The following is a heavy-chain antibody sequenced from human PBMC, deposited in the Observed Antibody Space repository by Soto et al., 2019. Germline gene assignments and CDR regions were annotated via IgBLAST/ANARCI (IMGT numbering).Heavy chain of an antibody. CDR2: VDRSESYT. J-gene: IGHJ3*02. Sequence: LGEALKITCSGCGYSFTSYFIHWVRQMPGKGLEWMGRVDRSESYTNYSPSFQGHVTLSADKSISTAELQWSSLQASDTAMYYCARHLPGRWVQSEGAFAIWGQGTMVTVSS. CDR3: ARHLPGRWVQSEGAFAI. CDR1: GYSFTSYF. V-gene: IGHV5-10-1*01. D-gene: IGHD1-1*01.